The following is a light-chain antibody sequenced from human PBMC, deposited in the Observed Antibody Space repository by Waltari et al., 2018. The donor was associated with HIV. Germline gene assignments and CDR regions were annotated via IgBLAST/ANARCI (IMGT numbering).Light chain of an antibody. J-gene: IGLJ2*01. Sequence: QSVLTQAPSASGPPGQRVTISCSGSSSNIETNTVNWYQQLPGTAPKLLIYSSNQRPSGVPARFSGSKSGTSASLAISGLQSEDEADYYCAAWDDSLNGPVFGGGTKLTVL. CDR3: AAWDDSLNGPV. CDR1: SSNIETNT. V-gene: IGLV1-44*01. CDR2: SSN.